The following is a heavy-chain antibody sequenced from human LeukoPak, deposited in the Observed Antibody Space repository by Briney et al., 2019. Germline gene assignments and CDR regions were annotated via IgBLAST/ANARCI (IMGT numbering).Heavy chain of an antibody. D-gene: IGHD6-19*01. CDR3: TRAGYSSGFDS. Sequence: PGGSLRLSCAASGFTFSSYGMHWVRQAPGKGLEWVAAISYDGNNKYYADSVKGRLTISRDNSKNTLYVQMNSLRAEDTAVYFCTRAGYSSGFDSWGQGTLVTVSS. CDR1: GFTFSSYG. CDR2: ISYDGNNK. V-gene: IGHV3-30*03. J-gene: IGHJ5*01.